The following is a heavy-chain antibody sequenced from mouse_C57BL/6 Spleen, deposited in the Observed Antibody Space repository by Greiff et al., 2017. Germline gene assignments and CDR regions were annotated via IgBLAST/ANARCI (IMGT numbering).Heavy chain of an antibody. D-gene: IGHD1-1*01. V-gene: IGHV5-4*01. CDR3: ARDGEDYYGSSSFDY. CDR1: GFTFSSYA. Sequence: EVKLMESGGGLVKPGGSLKLSCAASGFTFSSYAMSWVRQTPEKRLEWVATISDGGSYTYYPDNVKGRFTISRDNAKNNLYLQMSHLKSEDTAMYYCARDGEDYYGSSSFDYWGQGTTLTVSS. J-gene: IGHJ2*01. CDR2: ISDGGSYT.